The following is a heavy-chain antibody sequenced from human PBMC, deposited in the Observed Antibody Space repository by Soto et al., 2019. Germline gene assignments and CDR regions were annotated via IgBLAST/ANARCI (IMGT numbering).Heavy chain of an antibody. V-gene: IGHV4-31*03. CDR1: GGSISSGGFY. Sequence: QVQLQESGPGLVQPSQTLSLTCTVSGGSISSGGFYWSWIRQHPEKGLEWTGWIYHSGNTYYNPSLKSRVTLLEDTSKNQFSLKLTSVTAADTAVYYCARGTYQYYDSSGVQNRFDPWGQGTLVTVSS. CDR2: IYHSGNT. J-gene: IGHJ5*02. CDR3: ARGTYQYYDSSGVQNRFDP. D-gene: IGHD3-22*01.